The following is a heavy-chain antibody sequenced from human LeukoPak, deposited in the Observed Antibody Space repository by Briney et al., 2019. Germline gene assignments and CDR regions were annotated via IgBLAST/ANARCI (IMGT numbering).Heavy chain of an antibody. Sequence: GGSLRLSCAAPGFTFSSYAMSWVRQAPGKGLEWVSGISGSGGRTYYADSVKGRFTISRDNSKNTLYLQMNSLRAEDTAVYYCATYCSGVACYRYFQHWGQGTLVTVSS. J-gene: IGHJ1*01. CDR1: GFTFSSYA. CDR2: ISGSGGRT. D-gene: IGHD2-15*01. CDR3: ATYCSGVACYRYFQH. V-gene: IGHV3-23*01.